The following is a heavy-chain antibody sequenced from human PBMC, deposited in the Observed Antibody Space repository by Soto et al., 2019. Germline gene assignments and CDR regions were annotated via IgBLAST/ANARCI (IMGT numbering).Heavy chain of an antibody. V-gene: IGHV4-38-2*01. CDR2: FYYSQST. CDR3: ARRSTVTYDY. J-gene: IGHJ4*02. CDR1: GFTFASYA. Sequence: GSLRLSCAASGFTFASYAMSWVRQAPGKGLEWIGSFYYSQSTYFNPSLKSRVTISVETSKNQYSLKLSAVTAADTAVYYCARRSTVTYDYWGQGILVTVSS. D-gene: IGHD4-17*01.